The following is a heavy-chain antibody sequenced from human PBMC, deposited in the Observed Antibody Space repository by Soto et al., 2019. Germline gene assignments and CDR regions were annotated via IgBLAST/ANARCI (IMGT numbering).Heavy chain of an antibody. J-gene: IGHJ6*03. V-gene: IGHV3-73*01. Sequence: EVQLVESGGGLVQPGGSLKLSCAASGFTFSGSAMHWVRQASGKGLEWVGSIRSKGNNYATAYGASLKGRSTISRDDSKNTAYLQMNSLNTEDTAGHYCSRQASDFWSGKPQYYMDVWGKGTTVTVSS. CDR2: IRSKGNNYAT. D-gene: IGHD3-3*01. CDR3: SRQASDFWSGKPQYYMDV. CDR1: GFTFSGSA.